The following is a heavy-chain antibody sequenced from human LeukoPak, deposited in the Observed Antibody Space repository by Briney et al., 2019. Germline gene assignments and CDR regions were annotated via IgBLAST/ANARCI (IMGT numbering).Heavy chain of an antibody. Sequence: SVKVSCKASGGTFSSYAISWVRQAPGQGLEWMGWIIPILGSANYAQSFQGRVTMTADESTSTAYMELSSLRSEDTAVYYCATSSRTYSSTDYWGQGTLVTVSS. CDR2: IIPILGSA. CDR3: ATSSRTYSSTDY. D-gene: IGHD6-13*01. CDR1: GGTFSSYA. V-gene: IGHV1-69*11. J-gene: IGHJ4*02.